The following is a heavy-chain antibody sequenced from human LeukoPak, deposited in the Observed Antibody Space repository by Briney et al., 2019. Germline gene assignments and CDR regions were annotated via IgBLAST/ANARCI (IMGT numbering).Heavy chain of an antibody. CDR2: MNPNSGNT. CDR1: AYTFTSYD. Sequence: ASVKVSCKASAYTFTSYDINWVRQATGQGLEWMGWMNPNSGNTGYAQKFQGRVTITRNTSISTAYMELSSLRSEDTAVYYCARETRAAAVWFDPWRQGTLVTVSS. V-gene: IGHV1-8*03. D-gene: IGHD6-13*01. J-gene: IGHJ5*02. CDR3: ARETRAAAVWFDP.